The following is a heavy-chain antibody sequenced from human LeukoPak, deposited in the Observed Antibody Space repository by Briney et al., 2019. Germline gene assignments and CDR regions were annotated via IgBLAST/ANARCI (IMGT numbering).Heavy chain of an antibody. Sequence: PGGSLRLSCAASGFTFSSYGMHWVRQAPGKGLEWVAVIWYDGSNKYYADSVKGRFTISRDNSKNTLYLQMNSLRAEDTAVYYCAKAEGRSQQLSGYWGQGTLVTVSS. J-gene: IGHJ4*02. CDR3: AKAEGRSQQLSGY. V-gene: IGHV3-33*06. CDR2: IWYDGSNK. D-gene: IGHD6-13*01. CDR1: GFTFSSYG.